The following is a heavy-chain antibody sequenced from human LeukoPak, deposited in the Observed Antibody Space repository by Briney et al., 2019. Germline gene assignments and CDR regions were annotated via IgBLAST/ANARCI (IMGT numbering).Heavy chain of an antibody. D-gene: IGHD5-18*01. CDR3: ARDGDTAMILFAFDI. Sequence: TETLSLTCTVSGGSISSFYWSWIRQPPGKGLEWIGYISYFGSTNYNPSLESRVTMSVDTSKNQFSLKLSSMTAADTAVYYCARDGDTAMILFAFDIWGQGTMVTVSS. CDR2: ISYFGST. CDR1: GGSISSFY. J-gene: IGHJ3*02. V-gene: IGHV4-59*01.